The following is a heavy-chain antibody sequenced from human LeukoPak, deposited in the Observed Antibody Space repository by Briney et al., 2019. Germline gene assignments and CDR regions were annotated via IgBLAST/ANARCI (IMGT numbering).Heavy chain of an antibody. J-gene: IGHJ4*02. CDR3: ARARWLQKYYFDY. V-gene: IGHV4-59*01. D-gene: IGHD5-24*01. CDR1: GGSISSYY. Sequence: SETLSLTCTVSGGSISSYYWSWVRQPPGKGLEWIAYIYYSGSTNYNPSLKSRVTISVDTSKNQFSLKLSSVTAADTAVYYCARARWLQKYYFDYWGQGTLVTVSS. CDR2: IYYSGST.